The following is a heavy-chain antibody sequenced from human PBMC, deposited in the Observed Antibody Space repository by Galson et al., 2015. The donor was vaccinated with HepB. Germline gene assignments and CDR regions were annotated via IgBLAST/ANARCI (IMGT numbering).Heavy chain of an antibody. CDR3: ARKKRSGSAPAFDY. V-gene: IGHV4-34*01. CDR2: INHSGST. J-gene: IGHJ4*02. Sequence: ETLSLTCAVYGGSFSGYYWSWIRRPPGQGLEWIGEINHSGSTNYNPSLKSRVTISVDTSKNQFSLKLSSVTAADTAVYYCARKKRSGSAPAFDYWGQGTLVTVSS. D-gene: IGHD3-3*01. CDR1: GGSFSGYY.